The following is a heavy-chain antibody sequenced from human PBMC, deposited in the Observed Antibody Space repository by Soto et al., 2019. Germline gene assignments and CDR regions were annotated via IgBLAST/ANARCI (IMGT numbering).Heavy chain of an antibody. V-gene: IGHV3-23*01. Sequence: GGYLRLSCAASGLTFSRYAMRWVRQAPGKGLEWVSAISGSGGSTYYADSVKGRFTISRDNSKNTLYLQMNSLRAEDTAVYYCAKDRELVHWVYWGQGTLVTGSA. CDR3: AKDRELVHWVY. CDR1: GLTFSRYA. D-gene: IGHD1-26*01. J-gene: IGHJ4*02. CDR2: ISGSGGST.